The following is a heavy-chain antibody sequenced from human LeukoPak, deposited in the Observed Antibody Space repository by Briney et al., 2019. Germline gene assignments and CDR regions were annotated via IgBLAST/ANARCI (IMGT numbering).Heavy chain of an antibody. D-gene: IGHD4-17*01. V-gene: IGHV3-23*01. CDR2: ISGSGGST. J-gene: IGHJ4*02. CDR3: AKGSGEPPFDY. CDR1: GFTFISYA. Sequence: GGSLSLFCAASGFTFISYAMSWVRQAPGKGLEWVSAISGSGGSTYYADSVKGRFTISRDNSKNTLYLQMNSLRAEDTAVYYCAKGSGEPPFDYWGQGTLVTVSS.